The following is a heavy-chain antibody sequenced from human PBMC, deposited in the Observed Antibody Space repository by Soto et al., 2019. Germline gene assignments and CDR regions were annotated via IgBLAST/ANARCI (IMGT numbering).Heavy chain of an antibody. Sequence: PGGSLRLSCAASGFTFSGSAMHWVRQASGKGLEWVGRIRSKANSYATAYAASVKGRFTISRYDSKSTAYLQMNSLKTEDTAVYYCTRHLPTHYYDSSGYYNWGQGTLVTVSS. CDR3: TRHLPTHYYDSSGYYN. CDR1: GFTFSGSA. CDR2: IRSKANSYAT. J-gene: IGHJ4*02. V-gene: IGHV3-73*01. D-gene: IGHD3-22*01.